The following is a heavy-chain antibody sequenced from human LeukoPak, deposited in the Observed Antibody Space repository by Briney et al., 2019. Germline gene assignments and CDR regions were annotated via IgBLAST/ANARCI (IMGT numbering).Heavy chain of an antibody. CDR1: GDSVSSNSAV. CDR2: TYYRSKWYN. V-gene: IGHV6-1*01. Sequence: SQTLSLTSAISGDSVSSNSAVWNWIRQSPSRGLEWLGRTYYRSKWYNDYAVSVKSRITLNPDTSKNQFSLQLNSVTPEDTAVYYCARLRGDDAFDIWGQGTMVTVSS. D-gene: IGHD3-10*01. CDR3: ARLRGDDAFDI. J-gene: IGHJ3*02.